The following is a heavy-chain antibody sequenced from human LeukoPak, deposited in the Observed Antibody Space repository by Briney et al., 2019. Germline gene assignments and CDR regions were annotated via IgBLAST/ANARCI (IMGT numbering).Heavy chain of an antibody. CDR2: IYHSGST. J-gene: IGHJ3*02. CDR1: GGSISSSNW. V-gene: IGHV4-4*02. Sequence: SETLSLTCTVSGGSISSSNWWSWVRQPPGKGLAWIGEIYHSGSTNYSPSLKSRVTISVDKSKNQFSQKLSSVTAADTAVYYCARVAAVRGDDAFDIWGQGTMVTVSS. D-gene: IGHD3-10*01. CDR3: ARVAAVRGDDAFDI.